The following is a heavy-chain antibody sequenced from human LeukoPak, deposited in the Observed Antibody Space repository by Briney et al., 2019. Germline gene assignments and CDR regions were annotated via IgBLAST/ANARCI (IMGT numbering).Heavy chain of an antibody. CDR2: INPNSGGT. D-gene: IGHD2-15*01. CDR1: GGTFSSYA. Sequence: GASVKVSCKASGGTFSSYAISWVRQAPGQGLEWMGWINPNSGGTNYAQKFQGRVTMTRDTSISTAYMELSRLRSDDTAVYYCATYCSGGSCYRQYYFDYWGQGTLVTVSS. J-gene: IGHJ4*02. V-gene: IGHV1-2*02. CDR3: ATYCSGGSCYRQYYFDY.